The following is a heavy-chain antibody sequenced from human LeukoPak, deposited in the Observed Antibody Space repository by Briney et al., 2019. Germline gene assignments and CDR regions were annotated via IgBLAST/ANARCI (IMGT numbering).Heavy chain of an antibody. V-gene: IGHV3-7*01. Sequence: PGGSLRLSCAASGFTFTRNWMSWVRQAPGKGLEWVANINGEGTSIHYVDSVKGRFTISRDNTKNSVFLQMNILRADDTAVYYCARDGFSTGSHDYWGQGTLVTVSS. CDR2: INGEGTSI. CDR1: GFTFTRNW. J-gene: IGHJ4*02. D-gene: IGHD6-19*01. CDR3: ARDGFSTGSHDY.